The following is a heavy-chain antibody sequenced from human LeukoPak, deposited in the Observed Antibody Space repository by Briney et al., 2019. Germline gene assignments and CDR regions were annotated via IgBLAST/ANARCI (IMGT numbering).Heavy chain of an antibody. V-gene: IGHV4-4*07. Sequence: SETLSLTCTGSGGSISSYSWSWIRQPAGKGLEWIGRVSSSGSSKFNPSLKSRLTMSIDRSKNQFSLKLTSVTAADTAVYYCARDVIRGATNWFDPWGQGTLVTVSS. D-gene: IGHD1-26*01. J-gene: IGHJ5*02. CDR1: GGSISSYS. CDR3: ARDVIRGATNWFDP. CDR2: VSSSGSS.